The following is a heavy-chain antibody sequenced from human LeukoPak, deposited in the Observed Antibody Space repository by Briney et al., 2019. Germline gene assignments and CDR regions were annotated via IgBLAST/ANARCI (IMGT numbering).Heavy chain of an antibody. V-gene: IGHV1-69-2*01. D-gene: IGHD3-22*01. Sequence: GATVKISCKASGYTFTDYYMHWVQQAPGKGLEWMGRVYLEDGETIYAEKFQGRVTIPAATSTDTAYMELSSLRSEDTAVYYCARVSPYYDSSGLDSRGHGTPITVSS. CDR2: VYLEDGET. CDR3: ARVSPYYDSSGLDS. CDR1: GYTFTDYY. J-gene: IGHJ5*01.